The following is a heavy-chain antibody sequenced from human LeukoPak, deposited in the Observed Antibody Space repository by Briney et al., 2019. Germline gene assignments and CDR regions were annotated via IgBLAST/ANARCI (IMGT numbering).Heavy chain of an antibody. D-gene: IGHD6-13*01. CDR2: IYNTGSA. J-gene: IGHJ5*02. CDR1: GASISSHY. CDR3: ARGTVAAGTCWFGP. V-gene: IGHV4-4*07. Sequence: SETLSLTCNVSGASISSHYWNWIRQPAGKGLEWIGRIYNTGSANYNPSLKSRVTMSLDTSRNQISLKLTSVTAADTAVYYCARGTVAAGTCWFGPWGQGTLVTVSS.